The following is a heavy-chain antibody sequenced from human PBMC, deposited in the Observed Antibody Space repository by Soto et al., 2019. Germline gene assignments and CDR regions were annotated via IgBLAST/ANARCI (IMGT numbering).Heavy chain of an antibody. CDR3: VMVDNYVTPTPQDV. V-gene: IGHV1-18*01. CDR2: LSPYTGNT. D-gene: IGHD3-16*01. CDR1: GYIFVNYG. Sequence: QVQLVQSGDEVKKPGASVKVSCKASGYIFVNYGIACVRQAPGQGLEWMGWLSPYTGNTHSATKVQGRLTMTTDTSTSTAYMDLGSLTSDDTAVYYCVMVDNYVTPTPQDVWGQGTTVTVSS. J-gene: IGHJ6*02.